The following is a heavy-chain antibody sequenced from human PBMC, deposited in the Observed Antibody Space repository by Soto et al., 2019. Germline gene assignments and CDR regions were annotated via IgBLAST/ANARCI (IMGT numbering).Heavy chain of an antibody. J-gene: IGHJ3*02. CDR2: ISGGGGST. D-gene: IGHD6-13*01. CDR3: AKGDSTAAARGDAVEI. CDR1: GFTFSSYA. Sequence: VGSLRLSCAASGFTFSSYAMSWVRQAPGKGLEWVSAISGGGGSTYYAYSVKGRFTISRDNSQNTLYLQMNCLRAEDTAVYYCAKGDSTAAARGDAVEIWGQGTRVTVSS. V-gene: IGHV3-23*01.